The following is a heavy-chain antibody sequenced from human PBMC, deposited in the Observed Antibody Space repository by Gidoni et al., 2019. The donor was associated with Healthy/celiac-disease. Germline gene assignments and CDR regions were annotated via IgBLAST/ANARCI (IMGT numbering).Heavy chain of an antibody. V-gene: IGHV3-13*01. Sequence: VSAIGTAGDTYYPGSVNGRFTISRENAKNSLYLQMNSLRAGDTAEYYGARCSWLVLQGYYYYYIDVWGKGTTVTVSS. J-gene: IGHJ6*03. CDR3: ARCSWLVLQGYYYYYIDV. CDR2: IGTAGDT. D-gene: IGHD6-19*01.